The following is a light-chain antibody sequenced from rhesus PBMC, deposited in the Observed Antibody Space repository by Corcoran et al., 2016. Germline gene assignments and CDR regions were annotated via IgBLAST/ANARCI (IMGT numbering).Light chain of an antibody. V-gene: IGKV1-25*01. CDR2: YVS. Sequence: DIQMTQSPSSVFASVGDRVTITCRASQGISSYLAWYQQKPGKAPKLLIYYVSTLQSGVPSRFSGSGSWTEFTLTISSLQPEDFATYYCQHYNSLPYSFGQGTKVEIK. CDR1: QGISSY. J-gene: IGKJ2*01. CDR3: QHYNSLPYS.